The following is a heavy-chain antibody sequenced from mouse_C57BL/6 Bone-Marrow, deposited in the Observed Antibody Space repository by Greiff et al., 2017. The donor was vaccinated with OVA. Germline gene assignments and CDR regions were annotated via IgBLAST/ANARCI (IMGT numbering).Heavy chain of an antibody. V-gene: IGHV1-81*01. Sequence: VQLQQSGAELARPGASVKLSCKASGYTFTSYGISWAKQRTGQGLEWIGEIYPRSGNTYYNEKFKGKATLTADKSSSTAYMELRSLTSEDSAVYFCARGGTDYAMDYWGQGTSVTVSS. CDR3: ARGGTDYAMDY. CDR2: IYPRSGNT. J-gene: IGHJ4*01. CDR1: GYTFTSYG. D-gene: IGHD2-14*01.